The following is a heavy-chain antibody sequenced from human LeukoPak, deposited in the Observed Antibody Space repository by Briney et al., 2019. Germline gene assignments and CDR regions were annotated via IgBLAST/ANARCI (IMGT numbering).Heavy chain of an antibody. CDR1: GFTFSSYA. Sequence: GRSLRLSCAASGFTFSSYAMHWVRQAPGKGGEWVAVISYDGSNKYYADSVKGRFTISRENSKNTLYLQMNSLRAEDTAVYYCARDMYYYASSPGYWGQGTLVTVSS. J-gene: IGHJ4*02. CDR2: ISYDGSNK. V-gene: IGHV3-30*01. CDR3: ARDMYYYASSPGY. D-gene: IGHD3-22*01.